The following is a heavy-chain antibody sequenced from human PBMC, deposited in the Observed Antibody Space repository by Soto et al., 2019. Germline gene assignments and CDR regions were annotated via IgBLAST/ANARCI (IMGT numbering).Heavy chain of an antibody. CDR2: IYYSGST. CDR3: ARAEQQLGGNYFDY. Sequence: PSETLSLTCTFSGGSISSGGSYWSWIRQHPGKGLEWIGYIYYSGSTYYNPSLKSRVTISLDTSKNQFSLKLSSVTAADTAVYYCARAEQQLGGNYFDYWGQGTLVTVSS. D-gene: IGHD6-13*01. J-gene: IGHJ4*02. CDR1: GGSISSGGSY. V-gene: IGHV4-31*03.